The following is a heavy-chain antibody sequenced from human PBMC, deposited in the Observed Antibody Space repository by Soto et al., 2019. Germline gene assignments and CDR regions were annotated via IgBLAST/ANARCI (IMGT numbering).Heavy chain of an antibody. Sequence: GGSLRLSCEASEFPFSSYWVHWVPPVPGEGLVWVLRINSDGSSTRYADSVKGRFTISRDNAKNTLYLQMNSLRAEDTAVYYCARGDYYDTSGPFSDAFDIWGQGTMVTVSS. D-gene: IGHD3-22*01. CDR2: INSDGSST. CDR1: EFPFSSYW. V-gene: IGHV3-74*01. J-gene: IGHJ3*02. CDR3: ARGDYYDTSGPFSDAFDI.